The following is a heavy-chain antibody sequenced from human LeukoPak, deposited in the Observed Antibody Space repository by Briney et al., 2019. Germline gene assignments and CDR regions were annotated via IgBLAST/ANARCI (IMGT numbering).Heavy chain of an antibody. V-gene: IGHV3-21*01. D-gene: IGHD2-15*01. CDR1: GFTFSSYT. Sequence: GGSLRLSSAASGFTFSSYTMNWVRQAPGKGLEWVSSITSSSSYIYYTDSAKGRFTISRDNAKNSLFLQMNSLRAEDTAVYYCARVLSGTSTFDHWGQGTLVAVSS. J-gene: IGHJ4*02. CDR3: ARVLSGTSTFDH. CDR2: ITSSSSYI.